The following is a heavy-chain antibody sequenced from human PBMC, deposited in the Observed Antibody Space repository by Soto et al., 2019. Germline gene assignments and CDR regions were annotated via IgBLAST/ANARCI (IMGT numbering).Heavy chain of an antibody. CDR2: ISYDGSNK. CDR3: AKAEGSLYYYYGMDV. CDR1: GFTFSSYG. J-gene: IGHJ6*02. V-gene: IGHV3-30*18. Sequence: LRLSCAASGFTFSSYGMHWVRQAPGKGLEWVAVISYDGSNKYYADSVKGRFTISRDNSKNTLYPQMNSLRAEDTAVYYCAKAEGSLYYYYGMDVWGQGTTVTVSS.